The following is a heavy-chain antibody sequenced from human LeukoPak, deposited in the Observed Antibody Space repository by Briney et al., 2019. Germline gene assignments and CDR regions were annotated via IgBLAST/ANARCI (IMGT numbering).Heavy chain of an antibody. Sequence: GRSLRLSCAASGFTFSSYTMHWVRQAPGKGLEWVAVMSYDGSDNYYADSEKGRFTISRDNSRTTVYLQMNSLRAEDTAVYYCARGSRWLQLGPFDYWGQGTLVTVSS. CDR2: MSYDGSDN. CDR1: GFTFSSYT. V-gene: IGHV3-30*16. CDR3: ARGSRWLQLGPFDY. D-gene: IGHD5-24*01. J-gene: IGHJ4*02.